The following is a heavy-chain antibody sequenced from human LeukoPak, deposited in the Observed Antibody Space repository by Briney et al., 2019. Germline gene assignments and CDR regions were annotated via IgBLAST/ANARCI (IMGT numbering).Heavy chain of an antibody. D-gene: IGHD6-19*01. Sequence: GGSLRLSCAACGFPFSSYGMHWVRQAPGKGLEWVAVIWYDGGNKYFADSVKGRFTISRDNSKNTLYLQMNSLRAEDTAVYYCARDSSSGWYRRDFDYWGQGTLVTVSS. J-gene: IGHJ4*02. CDR2: IWYDGGNK. CDR1: GFPFSSYG. V-gene: IGHV3-33*01. CDR3: ARDSSSGWYRRDFDY.